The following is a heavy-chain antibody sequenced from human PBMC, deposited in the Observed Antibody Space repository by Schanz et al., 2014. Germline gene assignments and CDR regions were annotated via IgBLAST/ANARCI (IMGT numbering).Heavy chain of an antibody. Sequence: QVQLVQSGGEVRKPGASVKVSCKASGYIFGSHGMTWVRQAPGQGPELMGWINAHTGNTQYAQKFQGRVNMTRDTVTTTVHLELTRLRTDDTAIYYCARVHIATYHYNSPGAFDIWGQGTSVTVSS. CDR1: GYIFGSHG. CDR2: INAHTGNT. D-gene: IGHD3-10*01. J-gene: IGHJ3*02. V-gene: IGHV1-18*01. CDR3: ARVHIATYHYNSPGAFDI.